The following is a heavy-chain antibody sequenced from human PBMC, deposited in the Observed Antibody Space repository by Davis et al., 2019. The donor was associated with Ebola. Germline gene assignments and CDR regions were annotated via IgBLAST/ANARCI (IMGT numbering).Heavy chain of an antibody. Sequence: GESLKISCAASGFTFSSYAMNWVRQAPGKGLEWVSYISSSSSTIYYADSVKGRFTISRDNAKNSLYLQMNSLRAEDTAVYYCARNTGYCSSTSCYAYYYYYGMDVWGQGTTVTVSS. CDR2: ISSSSSTI. CDR3: ARNTGYCSSTSCYAYYYYYGMDV. J-gene: IGHJ6*02. CDR1: GFTFSSYA. D-gene: IGHD2-2*01. V-gene: IGHV3-48*04.